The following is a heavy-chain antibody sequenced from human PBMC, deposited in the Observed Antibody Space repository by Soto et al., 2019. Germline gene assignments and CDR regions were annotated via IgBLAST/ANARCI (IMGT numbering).Heavy chain of an antibody. CDR1: GFTFSNYA. Sequence: GSLRLSCASSGFTFSNYAMSWVRQPPGKGLEWIGYIYYMGRTNYNSSLKSRVTMSIDTSKNQFSLKLSSVTAADTAIYYCARDPVGAIHFDYWGQGAPVTVSS. D-gene: IGHD1-26*01. J-gene: IGHJ4*02. V-gene: IGHV4-59*01. CDR2: IYYMGRT. CDR3: ARDPVGAIHFDY.